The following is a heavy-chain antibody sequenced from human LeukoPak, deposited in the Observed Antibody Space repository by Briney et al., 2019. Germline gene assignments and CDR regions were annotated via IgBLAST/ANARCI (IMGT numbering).Heavy chain of an antibody. D-gene: IGHD3-16*01. CDR3: AREREPETFGVPTDY. V-gene: IGHV1-2*06. Sequence: ASVKVSCKASGYTFTGYYMHWVRQAPGQGLEWMGRINPNSGGTNYAQKFQGRVTMTRDTSISTAYMELSRLRSDDTAVYYCAREREPETFGVPTDYWGQGTLVTVSS. J-gene: IGHJ4*02. CDR2: INPNSGGT. CDR1: GYTFTGYY.